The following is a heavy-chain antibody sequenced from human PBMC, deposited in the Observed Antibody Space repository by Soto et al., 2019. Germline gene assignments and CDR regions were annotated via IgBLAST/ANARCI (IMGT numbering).Heavy chain of an antibody. CDR1: GFSFSAYG. V-gene: IGHV3-23*01. D-gene: IGHD2-21*02. CDR3: AKDRGNGDTPNIYSYYGIEV. Sequence: PGGSLRLSCAVSGFSFSAYGMSWVRQAPGKGLEWISFISGGGGTIYYPDSVKGRFISSRDNSKSTLYLQMTSLSVDDTAVYYCAKDRGNGDTPNIYSYYGIEVWGQGTTVTVSS. J-gene: IGHJ6*02. CDR2: ISGGGGTI.